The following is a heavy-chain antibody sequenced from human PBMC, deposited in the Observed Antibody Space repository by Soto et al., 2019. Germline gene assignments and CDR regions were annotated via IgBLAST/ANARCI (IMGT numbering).Heavy chain of an antibody. CDR1: AVTFTGYG. Sequence: GGSLRLSCAASAVTFTGYGMHWVRQAPGKGLEWVAVIRYDGSNTYYADSVKGRFTISRDNPKNMLYLQMNSLRAEDTAVYYCARDGEGNTAFFGYFDYWGLGTLVTVSS. V-gene: IGHV3-33*01. CDR3: ARDGEGNTAFFGYFDY. CDR2: IRYDGSNT. J-gene: IGHJ4*02. D-gene: IGHD2-21*02.